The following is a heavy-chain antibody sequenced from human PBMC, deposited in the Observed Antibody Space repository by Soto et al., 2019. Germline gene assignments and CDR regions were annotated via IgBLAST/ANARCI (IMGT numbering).Heavy chain of an antibody. J-gene: IGHJ6*03. CDR3: ARDFYGDSDYYYYYMDV. CDR1: GGSISSGGYY. Sequence: SETLSLTCTVSGGSISSGGYYWSWIRQHPGKGLEWIGYIYYSGSTYYNPSLKSRVTISVDTSKNQFSLKLSSVTAADTAVYYCARDFYGDSDYYYYYMDVWGKGTTVTVSS. V-gene: IGHV4-31*03. D-gene: IGHD4-17*01. CDR2: IYYSGST.